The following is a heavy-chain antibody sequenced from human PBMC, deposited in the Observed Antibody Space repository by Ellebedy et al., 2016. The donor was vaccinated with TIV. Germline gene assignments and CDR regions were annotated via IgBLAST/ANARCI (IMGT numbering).Heavy chain of an antibody. V-gene: IGHV4-4*02. CDR1: GASISHW. CDR3: ARHYLLSSTFEL. J-gene: IGHJ3*01. CDR2: INHDGST. Sequence: MPSETLSLTCAVSGASISHWSSWVRQPLGKGLEWIGEINHDGSTNYNPSLRSRVTISLDRSKNQFSLEVTSVTAADTALYYCARHYLLSSTFELWGQGTMVTVSS. D-gene: IGHD3-10*01.